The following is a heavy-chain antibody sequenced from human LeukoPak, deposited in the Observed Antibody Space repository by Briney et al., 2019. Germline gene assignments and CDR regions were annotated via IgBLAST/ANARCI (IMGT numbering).Heavy chain of an antibody. CDR3: AREGGSGWLTSFFDY. Sequence: PGGSVRLSCAASGFTFSSYWVSGVRQAAGKGVAGVANIKQDGREKYYVDSVKGRFTISRGNAKNSLYLQMNRLRAEDTAVYYCAREGGSGWLTSFFDYWGQGTLVTVSS. D-gene: IGHD6-19*01. J-gene: IGHJ4*02. CDR1: GFTFSSYW. V-gene: IGHV3-7*01. CDR2: IKQDGREK.